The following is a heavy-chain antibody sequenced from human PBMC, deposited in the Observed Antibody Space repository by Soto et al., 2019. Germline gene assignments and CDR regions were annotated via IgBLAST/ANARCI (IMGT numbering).Heavy chain of an antibody. D-gene: IGHD1-7*01. CDR3: ARPVGITGTWYYYGMDV. Sequence: QVSCQASPGTFSSYAIGWVRQMPGKGLEWMGIIYPGDSDTRYSPSFQGQVTISADKSISTAYLQWSSLKASDTAMYYCARPVGITGTWYYYGMDVWGQGTTVTVSS. CDR1: PGTFSSYA. J-gene: IGHJ6*02. CDR2: IYPGDSDT. V-gene: IGHV5-51*01.